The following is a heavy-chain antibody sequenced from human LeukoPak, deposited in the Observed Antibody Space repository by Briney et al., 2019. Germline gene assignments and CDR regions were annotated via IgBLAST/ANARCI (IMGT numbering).Heavy chain of an antibody. J-gene: IGHJ6*02. CDR1: GFTFSSYA. V-gene: IGHV3-30*14. CDR3: ARDAGYSSSWYKGYYYYGMDV. CDR2: ISYDGSNK. D-gene: IGHD6-13*01. Sequence: GRSLRLSCAASGFTFSSYAIHWVRQAPGKGLEWVAVISYDGSNKYYADSVKGRFTISRDNSKNTLYLQMNSLRAEDTAVYYCARDAGYSSSWYKGYYYYGMDVWGQGTTVTVSS.